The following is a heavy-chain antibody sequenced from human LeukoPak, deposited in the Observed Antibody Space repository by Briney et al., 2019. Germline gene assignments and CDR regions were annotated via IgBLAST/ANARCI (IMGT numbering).Heavy chain of an antibody. CDR2: INPNSGVI. CDR3: ARERRQWLANDY. V-gene: IGHV1-2*02. J-gene: IGHJ4*02. D-gene: IGHD6-19*01. Sequence: ASVKVSCKASGYTFTGYDMHWVRQAPGQGLEWMGWINPNSGVINYAQKFQGRVTMTRDTSISTASMELSSLRSDDTAVYYCARERRQWLANDYWGQGTLVTVSS. CDR1: GYTFTGYD.